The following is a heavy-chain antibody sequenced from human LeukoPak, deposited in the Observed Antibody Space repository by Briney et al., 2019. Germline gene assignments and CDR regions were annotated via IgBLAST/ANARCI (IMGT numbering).Heavy chain of an antibody. V-gene: IGHV4-38-2*02. Sequence: SETLSLTCTVSGCSISSGYYWGWIRQPPGKGLEWIGSIYHSGSTYYNPSLKSRVTISVDTSKNQFSLKLSSVTAADTAVYYCARRVGVALDYWGQGTLVTVSS. CDR2: IYHSGST. J-gene: IGHJ4*02. CDR1: GCSISSGYY. D-gene: IGHD2-21*01. CDR3: ARRVGVALDY.